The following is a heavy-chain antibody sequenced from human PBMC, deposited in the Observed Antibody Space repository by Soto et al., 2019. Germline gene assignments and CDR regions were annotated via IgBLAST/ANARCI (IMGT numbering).Heavy chain of an antibody. D-gene: IGHD3-3*01. V-gene: IGHV1-2*02. Sequence: ASVKVSCKASGYTFTGYYMHWVRQAPGQGLEWMGWINPNSGGTNYAQKFQGRVTMTRDTSISTAYMELSRLRSDDTAVYYCARDRDCDFWSGYLLLRYYYYGMDVWGQGTTVTVSS. CDR1: GYTFTGYY. J-gene: IGHJ6*02. CDR2: INPNSGGT. CDR3: ARDRDCDFWSGYLLLRYYYYGMDV.